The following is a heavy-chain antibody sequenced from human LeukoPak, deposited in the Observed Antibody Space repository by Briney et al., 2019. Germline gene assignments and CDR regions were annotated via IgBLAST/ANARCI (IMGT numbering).Heavy chain of an antibody. D-gene: IGHD4-17*01. V-gene: IGHV3-21*01. CDR1: GFSFSSYA. Sequence: KPGGSLRLSCAASGFSFSSYAMTGVGQAPGKGLQWVSSITTTSDYIYYSDSVKGRFTISRDNAKNSLYLQMNSLRAEDTAVYDCPKVADYGDYAPLGHWGQGTLVTVSS. CDR2: ITTTSDYI. CDR3: PKVADYGDYAPLGH. J-gene: IGHJ4*01.